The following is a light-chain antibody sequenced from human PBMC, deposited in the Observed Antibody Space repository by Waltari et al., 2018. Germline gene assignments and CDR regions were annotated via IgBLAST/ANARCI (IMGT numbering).Light chain of an antibody. CDR2: DDD. J-gene: IGLJ2*01. CDR3: QVWDNYAELVI. CDR1: NIGSKS. Sequence: SSVLTQPPSVSVAPGQTATITCGGNNIGSKSVHWYQQKPGQAPGLVVYDDDVRPPGIPERIAGSNSANTASLTINRVEVGDEAAYFCQVWDNYAELVIFGGGTKLTVL. V-gene: IGLV3-21*02.